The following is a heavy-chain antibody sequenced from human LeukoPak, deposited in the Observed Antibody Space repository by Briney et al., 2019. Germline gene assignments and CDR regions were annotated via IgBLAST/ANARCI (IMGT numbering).Heavy chain of an antibody. J-gene: IGHJ4*02. CDR1: GGSISSYY. CDR3: ARAIPPYDKAPLEYFDY. D-gene: IGHD3-22*01. CDR2: IYISGST. Sequence: SETLSLTCTVSGGSISSYYWSWIRQPAGKGLEWIGRIYISGSTNYNPSLKSRVTMSVDTSKNQFSLKLSSVTAADTAVYYCARAIPPYDKAPLEYFDYWGQGTLVTVSS. V-gene: IGHV4-4*07.